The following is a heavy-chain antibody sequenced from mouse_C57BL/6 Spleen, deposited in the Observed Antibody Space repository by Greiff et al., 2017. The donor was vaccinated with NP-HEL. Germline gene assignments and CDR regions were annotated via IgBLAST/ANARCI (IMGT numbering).Heavy chain of an antibody. CDR2: IDPSDSYT. D-gene: IGHD4-1*01. J-gene: IGHJ3*01. CDR3: ARTQTGTGDWFAY. V-gene: IGHV1-50*01. Sequence: QVHVKQPGAELVKPGASVKLSCKASGYTFTSYWMQWVKQRPGQGLEWIGEIDPSDSYTNYNQKFKGKATLTVDTSSSTAYMQLSSLTSEDSAVYYCARTQTGTGDWFAYWGQGTLVTVSA. CDR1: GYTFTSYW.